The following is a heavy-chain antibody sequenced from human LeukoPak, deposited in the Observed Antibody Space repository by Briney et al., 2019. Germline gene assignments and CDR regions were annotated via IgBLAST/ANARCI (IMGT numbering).Heavy chain of an antibody. Sequence: GGSLRLSCAASGFTFSRSWMIWVRQAPGKGLEWVANIKEDGSQKFYVDSVKGRFTISRDDARNSLYLQMSSLRAEDTAVYYCARGFGDCWGQGTLVTVSS. D-gene: IGHD3-10*01. J-gene: IGHJ4*02. CDR1: GFTFSRSW. CDR2: IKEDGSQK. CDR3: ARGFGDC. V-gene: IGHV3-7*04.